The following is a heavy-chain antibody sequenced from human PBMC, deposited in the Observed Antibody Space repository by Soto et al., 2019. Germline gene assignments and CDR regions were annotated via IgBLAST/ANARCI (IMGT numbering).Heavy chain of an antibody. Sequence: EVQVLESGGGLVQPGGSLRLSCAATGFTFSDFAMSWVRQAPGKGLEWVSRIYGGGNGPHYADSVKGRVTISRDNSKNTLYLQMNSLTAEDTAVYYCAKMEGMDPWAYSFDYWGQGTLVTGSS. CDR1: GFTFSDFA. V-gene: IGHV3-23*01. CDR3: AKMEGMDPWAYSFDY. J-gene: IGHJ4*02. D-gene: IGHD2-2*03. CDR2: IYGGGNGP.